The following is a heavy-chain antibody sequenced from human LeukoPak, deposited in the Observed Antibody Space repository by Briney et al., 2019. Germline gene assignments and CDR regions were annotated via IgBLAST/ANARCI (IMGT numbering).Heavy chain of an antibody. CDR2: INHSGST. J-gene: IGHJ6*03. CDR3: AREGRGRNYGTPTGYYYHMDV. V-gene: IGHV4-34*01. D-gene: IGHD4-11*01. Sequence: SETLSLTCAVYGGSFSGYYWSWIRQPPGKGLEWIGEINHSGSTNYNPSLKSRVTISVDTSKNQFSLKLSSVTAADTAVYYCAREGRGRNYGTPTGYYYHMDVWGKGTTVTVSS. CDR1: GGSFSGYY.